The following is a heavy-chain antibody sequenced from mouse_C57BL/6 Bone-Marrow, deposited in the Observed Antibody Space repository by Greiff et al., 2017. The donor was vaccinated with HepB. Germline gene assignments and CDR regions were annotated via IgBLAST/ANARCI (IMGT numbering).Heavy chain of an antibody. CDR2: IYPRSGNT. J-gene: IGHJ2*01. CDR3: ARGQRRYFDY. CDR1: GYTFTSYG. V-gene: IGHV1-81*01. Sequence: VKLMESGAELARPGASVKLSCKASGYTFTSYGISWVKQRTGQGLEWIGEIYPRSGNTYYNEKFKGKATLTADKSSSTAYMELRSLTSEDSAVYFCARGQRRYFDYWGQGTTLTVSS.